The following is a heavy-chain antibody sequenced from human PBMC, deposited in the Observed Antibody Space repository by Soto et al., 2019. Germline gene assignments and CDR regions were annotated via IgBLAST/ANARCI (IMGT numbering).Heavy chain of an antibody. V-gene: IGHV3-33*01. Sequence: QVQLVESGGGVVKPGRSLRLSCAASGFAFSRHGMHWVRQAPGKGLEWVAVIVRDGSEDYYADSVEGRFTISRDNSKNTLYLEMNNLRPEDTDVYYCARDDDDDGNGRDSGGQGSLVTVSS. CDR2: IVRDGSED. CDR1: GFAFSRHG. D-gene: IGHD2-21*02. CDR3: ARDDDDDGNGRDS. J-gene: IGHJ4*02.